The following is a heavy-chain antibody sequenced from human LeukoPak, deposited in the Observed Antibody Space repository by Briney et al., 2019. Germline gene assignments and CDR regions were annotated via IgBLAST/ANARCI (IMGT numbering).Heavy chain of an antibody. CDR2: ISDTGSTI. D-gene: IGHD1-26*01. V-gene: IGHV3-48*03. CDR1: GFTFSSYE. Sequence: GGSLRLSCAASGFTFSSYELNWVRQAPGKGLEWVSYISDTGSTIYYADSVEGRFTISRDNAKNSLYLQMNSLRAEDTAVYYCARDKVVGATYLDYWGQGTLVTVSS. CDR3: ARDKVVGATYLDY. J-gene: IGHJ4*02.